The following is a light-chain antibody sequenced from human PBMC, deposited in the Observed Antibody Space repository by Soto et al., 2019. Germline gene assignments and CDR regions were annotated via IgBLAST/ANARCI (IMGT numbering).Light chain of an antibody. J-gene: IGLJ1*01. Sequence: QSVLTQPASVSGSPGQSITISCTGTSSDVGGYNYVSWYQQHPGKAPKLMIYDVSNRPSGVSNRFSGSKSGNTASLSISGLQAEDEADYYCSSYTSSSTRVFGTGTKVNRP. CDR3: SSYTSSSTRV. CDR1: SSDVGGYNY. V-gene: IGLV2-14*01. CDR2: DVS.